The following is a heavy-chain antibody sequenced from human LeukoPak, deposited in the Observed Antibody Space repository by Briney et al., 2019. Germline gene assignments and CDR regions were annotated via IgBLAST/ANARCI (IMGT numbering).Heavy chain of an antibody. CDR3: ARGDDYKSTLFDY. J-gene: IGHJ4*02. Sequence: SETLSLTCTVSGGSISSYYWNWIRQPPGQELEWIGYISYSGTTNYNPSLKSRVTISVDTSKKQFSLKLTSATAADTAVYYCARGDDYKSTLFDYWGQGTLVTVSS. CDR2: ISYSGTT. CDR1: GGSISSYY. V-gene: IGHV4-59*01. D-gene: IGHD5-12*01.